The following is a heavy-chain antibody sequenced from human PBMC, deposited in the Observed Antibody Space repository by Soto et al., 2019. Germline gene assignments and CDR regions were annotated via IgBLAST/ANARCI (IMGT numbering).Heavy chain of an antibody. CDR1: GGSISSGGYY. D-gene: IGHD6-13*01. J-gene: IGHJ5*02. V-gene: IGHV4-31*03. CDR3: ARDNHGYSSSHWLGRKSPPNWFDP. CDR2: IYYSGST. Sequence: SETLSLTCTVSGGSISSGGYYWSWIRQHPGKGLEWIGYIYYSGSTYYNPSLKSRVTISVDTSKNQFSLKLCSVTAADTAVYYCARDNHGYSSSHWLGRKSPPNWFDPWGQGTLVTVSS.